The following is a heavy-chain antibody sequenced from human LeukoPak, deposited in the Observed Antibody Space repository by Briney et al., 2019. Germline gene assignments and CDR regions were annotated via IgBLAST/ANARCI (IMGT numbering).Heavy chain of an antibody. CDR3: ASFMTTVSINDY. V-gene: IGHV3-66*01. Sequence: GGSLRLSCATSGFTVSNKYMTWVRQAPGKGLRWVSVIYSDGSTYYADSVRGRFTISRDNTKNTLYLQMNSLRAEDTAVYYCASFMTTVSINDYRGQGTLVTVSS. D-gene: IGHD4-17*01. CDR2: IYSDGST. J-gene: IGHJ4*02. CDR1: GFTVSNKY.